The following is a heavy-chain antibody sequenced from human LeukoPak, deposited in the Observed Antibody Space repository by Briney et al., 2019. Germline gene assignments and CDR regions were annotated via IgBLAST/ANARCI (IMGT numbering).Heavy chain of an antibody. V-gene: IGHV3-74*01. Sequence: PGGSLRLSCAVSGFTFSNYWMHWVRQAPGKGLVWVSRIDTDGSNTNYADAVKGRFTISRDNSKNTLYLQMNSLRAEDSAVYYCAKEGNGDYYFDNWGQGTLVTVSS. D-gene: IGHD4-17*01. CDR3: AKEGNGDYYFDN. CDR2: IDTDGSNT. J-gene: IGHJ4*02. CDR1: GFTFSNYW.